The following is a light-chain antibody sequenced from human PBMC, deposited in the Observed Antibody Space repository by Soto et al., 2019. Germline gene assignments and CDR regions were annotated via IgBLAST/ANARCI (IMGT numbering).Light chain of an antibody. CDR3: QQYAGSPRT. CDR1: QSFRGL. Sequence: EVVLTQSPVTLSLSPGERATLYCRASQSFRGLLAWYQQKPGQAPRLLIYDAYNRATGIPPRFSGSGSGTDFTLTISSLEPEDSAVYYCQQYAGSPRTFGQGTKVDIK. CDR2: DAY. V-gene: IGKV3-11*01. J-gene: IGKJ1*01.